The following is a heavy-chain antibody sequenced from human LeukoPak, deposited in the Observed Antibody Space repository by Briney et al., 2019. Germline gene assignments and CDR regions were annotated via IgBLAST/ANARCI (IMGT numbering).Heavy chain of an antibody. J-gene: IGHJ4*02. CDR2: ISSSSSYI. CDR1: GFTLSSYS. V-gene: IGHV3-21*01. CDR3: ARILDSAWGELGY. D-gene: IGHD6-19*01. Sequence: GGSLRLSCAASGFTLSSYSMNWVRQAPGKGLEWVSSISSSSSYIYYADSLKGRFTISRDNAKNSLWLQMNSLRAEDTAVYYCARILDSAWGELGYWGQGTLVTVSS.